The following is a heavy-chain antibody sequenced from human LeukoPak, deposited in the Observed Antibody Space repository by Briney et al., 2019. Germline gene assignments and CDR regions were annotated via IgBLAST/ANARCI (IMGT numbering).Heavy chain of an antibody. V-gene: IGHV4-59*08. CDR1: GASISNDF. Sequence: PSETLSLTCTVSGASISNDFWSWIRQPPGKGLEWIGYIYYSGRTNYNPSLKSRVTISVDTSKNQFSLKLSSVTAADTAVYYCASAKDGYSYYFDYWGQGTLVTVSS. D-gene: IGHD5-24*01. CDR2: IYYSGRT. J-gene: IGHJ4*02. CDR3: ASAKDGYSYYFDY.